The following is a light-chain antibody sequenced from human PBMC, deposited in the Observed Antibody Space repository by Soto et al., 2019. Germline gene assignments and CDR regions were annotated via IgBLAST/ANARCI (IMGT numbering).Light chain of an antibody. CDR2: EAS. Sequence: DIQMTQSPSTLSASVGDRVTITCRASQSIDSWLAWYQQKPGKTPNLLICEASSLESGVPSRFSGSGSGTEFTLTISSLQPDDFATYYCQQYSSYSAGTFGQGTKVEIK. V-gene: IGKV1-5*03. CDR1: QSIDSW. CDR3: QQYSSYSAGT. J-gene: IGKJ1*01.